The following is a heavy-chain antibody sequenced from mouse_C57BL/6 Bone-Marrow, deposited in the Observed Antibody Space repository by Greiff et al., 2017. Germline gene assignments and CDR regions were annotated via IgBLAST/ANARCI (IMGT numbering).Heavy chain of an antibody. J-gene: IGHJ3*01. Sequence: QVQLQQPGAELVKPGASVKLSCKASGYTFTSYWMQWVKQRPGQGLEWIGEIDPSDSYTNYNQKFKGKATLTVDTASSTAYMQLSSLTSEDSAVYYCARPPYYCGISGFAYWGQGTLVTVSA. CDR1: GYTFTSYW. CDR3: ARPPYYCGISGFAY. CDR2: IDPSDSYT. D-gene: IGHD1-1*01. V-gene: IGHV1-50*01.